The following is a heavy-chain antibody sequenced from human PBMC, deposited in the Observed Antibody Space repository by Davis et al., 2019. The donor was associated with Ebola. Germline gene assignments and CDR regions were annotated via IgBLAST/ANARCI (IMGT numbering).Heavy chain of an antibody. Sequence: GESLKIPCAASGFTFSSYWMHWVRQAPGKGLVWVSRINSDGSSTSYADSVKGRFTISRDNAKNTLYLQMNSLRAEDTAVYYCAVTPKYWYYFDYWGQGTLVTVSS. CDR3: AVTPKYWYYFDY. D-gene: IGHD4-23*01. CDR2: INSDGSST. J-gene: IGHJ4*02. CDR1: GFTFSSYW. V-gene: IGHV3-74*01.